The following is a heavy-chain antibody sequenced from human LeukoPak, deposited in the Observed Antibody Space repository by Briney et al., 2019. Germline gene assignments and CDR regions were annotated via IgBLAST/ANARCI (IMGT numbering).Heavy chain of an antibody. CDR1: GFTFSRYW. Sequence: GGSLRLSCAASGFTFSRYWMHWVRQTPGKGLVWVSRINSDGSSTRYADSVKGRFTISRDNANNSLYLQMNSLRAEDTAVYYCATGITSCLIWGQGAMVTVSS. D-gene: IGHD2-2*01. CDR3: ATGITSCLI. V-gene: IGHV3-74*01. J-gene: IGHJ3*02. CDR2: INSDGSST.